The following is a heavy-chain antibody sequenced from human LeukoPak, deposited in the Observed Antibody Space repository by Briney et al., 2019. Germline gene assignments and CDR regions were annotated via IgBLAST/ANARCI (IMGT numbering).Heavy chain of an antibody. J-gene: IGHJ4*02. Sequence: SSETLSLTCTVSGGLISSGSYYWSWIRQPAGKGLEWIGRIYSSGSTNYNPSLQSRVTISIDTSKNQFSLKLNSVTAADTAVYFCARDTVGLHRYFDSWGQGTLVTVSS. V-gene: IGHV4-61*02. CDR2: IYSSGST. D-gene: IGHD4-23*01. CDR1: GGLISSGSYY. CDR3: ARDTVGLHRYFDS.